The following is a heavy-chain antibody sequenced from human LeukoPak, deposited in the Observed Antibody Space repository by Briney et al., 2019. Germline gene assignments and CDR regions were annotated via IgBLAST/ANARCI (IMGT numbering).Heavy chain of an antibody. CDR2: IIPIFGIA. CDR1: GGTFSSYV. D-gene: IGHD5-24*01. Sequence: GSSVKVSCKASGGTFSSYVISWVRQAPGQGLEWMGRIIPIFGIANYAQKFQGRVTITADKSTSTAYMELSSLRSEDTAVYYCARARRDGYNYYFDYWGQGTLVTVSS. V-gene: IGHV1-69*04. J-gene: IGHJ4*02. CDR3: ARARRDGYNYYFDY.